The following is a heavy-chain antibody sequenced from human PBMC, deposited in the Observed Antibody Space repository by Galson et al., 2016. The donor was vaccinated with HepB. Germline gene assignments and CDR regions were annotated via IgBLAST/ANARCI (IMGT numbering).Heavy chain of an antibody. CDR1: GFSFSSYS. Sequence: SLRLSCAASGFSFSSYSMNWVRQAPGRGLEWISYISSSSSTTYYADSVKGRFTISRDNAEKSLYLQMDSLRDEDTAMYYCARLNQQLLFGSAFQHWGQGALVLVSS. J-gene: IGHJ1*01. V-gene: IGHV3-48*02. D-gene: IGHD3-10*01. CDR2: ISSSSSTT. CDR3: ARLNQQLLFGSAFQH.